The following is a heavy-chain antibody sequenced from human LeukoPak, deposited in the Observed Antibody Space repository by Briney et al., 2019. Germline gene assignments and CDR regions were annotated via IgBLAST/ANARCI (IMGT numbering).Heavy chain of an antibody. CDR1: GYTFTSYG. Sequence: ASVKVSCKASGYTFTSYGISSVRQAPGQGLEWMGWISPYNGKTNYAQKLQGRVTMTTDTSTSTAYMDLRSLRSDGTAVYYCARDGGYGDLGDYWGQGTLVTVSS. J-gene: IGHJ4*02. V-gene: IGHV1-18*04. D-gene: IGHD4-17*01. CDR2: ISPYNGKT. CDR3: ARDGGYGDLGDY.